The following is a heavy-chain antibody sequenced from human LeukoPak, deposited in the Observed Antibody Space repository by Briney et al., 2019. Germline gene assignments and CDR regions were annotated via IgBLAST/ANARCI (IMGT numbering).Heavy chain of an antibody. V-gene: IGHV4-59*08. D-gene: IGHD1-26*01. CDR3: ARQGGGSYYNLDY. J-gene: IGHJ4*02. Sequence: SETLSLTCTVSGGSISSYYWSWIRQPPGKGLEWIGYIYYSGSTNYNPSLKSRVTMSVDTSKNQFSLKLSSVTAADTAVYYCARQGGGSYYNLDYWGQGTLVTVSS. CDR1: GGSISSYY. CDR2: IYYSGST.